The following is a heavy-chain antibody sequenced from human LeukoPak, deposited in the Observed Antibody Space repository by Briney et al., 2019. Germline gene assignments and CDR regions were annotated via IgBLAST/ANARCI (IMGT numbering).Heavy chain of an antibody. CDR2: INWSGGST. CDR3: ARAPITSPFYFDC. CDR1: GFAFDGHG. V-gene: IGHV3-20*04. Sequence: GGSLRLSCTASGFAFDGHGVSWVRQVPGKGLEGVSGINWSGGSTGYSDPVRGRFTISRDNAKNSLYLQMDSLRAEDTALYYCARAPITSPFYFDCWGQGTLVTVSS. J-gene: IGHJ4*02. D-gene: IGHD3-10*01.